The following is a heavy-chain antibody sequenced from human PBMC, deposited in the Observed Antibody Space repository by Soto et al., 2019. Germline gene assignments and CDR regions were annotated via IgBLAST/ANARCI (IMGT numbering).Heavy chain of an antibody. V-gene: IGHV4-30-2*01. CDR2: IYHSGST. Sequence: SETLSLTCAVSGGSISSGGYSWSWIRQPPGKGLEWIGYIYHSGSTYYNPSLKSRVTISVDTSKNQFSLKLSSVTAADTAVYYCARAGGLGAVAVDYWGQGTLVTVSS. CDR1: GGSISSGGYS. CDR3: ARAGGLGAVAVDY. D-gene: IGHD6-19*01. J-gene: IGHJ4*02.